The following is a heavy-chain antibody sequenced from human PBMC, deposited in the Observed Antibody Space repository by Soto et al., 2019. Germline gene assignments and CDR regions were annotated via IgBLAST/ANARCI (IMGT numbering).Heavy chain of an antibody. CDR3: ARKSSSDSTGYDYFEY. CDR2: INYSGRYM. J-gene: IGHJ4*02. CDR1: GFSFSSSD. Sequence: EVQLVESGGGLVEPGGSLRLSCATSGFSFSSSDMTWVRQAPGKGLEYVSSINYSGRYMFYAGSLRGRFTVSRDNAKNSLYLQMNSLRAEDTAVYYCARKSSSDSTGYDYFEYWGQGTLVTVSS. V-gene: IGHV3-21*06. D-gene: IGHD3-22*01.